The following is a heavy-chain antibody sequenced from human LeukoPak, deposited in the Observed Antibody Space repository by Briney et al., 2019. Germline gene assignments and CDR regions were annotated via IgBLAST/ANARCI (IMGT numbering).Heavy chain of an antibody. CDR1: GFTFSSYA. V-gene: IGHV3-30*04. J-gene: IGHJ4*02. D-gene: IGHD3-22*01. Sequence: GGSLRLSCAASGFTFSSYAMHWVRQAPGKGLEWVAVISYDGSNKYYADSVKGRFTISRDNSKNTLYLQMNSLRAEDTAVYYCARVLHRRNYDSSVYYGYWGQGTLVTVSS. CDR3: ARVLHRRNYDSSVYYGY. CDR2: ISYDGSNK.